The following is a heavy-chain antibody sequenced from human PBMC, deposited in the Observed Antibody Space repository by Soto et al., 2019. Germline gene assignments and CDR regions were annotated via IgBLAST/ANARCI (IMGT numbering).Heavy chain of an antibody. CDR3: AAGGPKWLQSPFNY. D-gene: IGHD5-18*01. CDR1: GHTLTEFS. V-gene: IGHV1-24*01. Sequence: QVQLVQSGAEVKKPGASVKVSCKVSGHTLTEFSMHWVRQAPGKGLEWMGGFNPEDGETIYAQRFQGRVTMTEDTYTDTGYLGLGSLRSEDTAVYYCAAGGPKWLQSPFNYWGQGSLVTVSS. CDR2: FNPEDGET. J-gene: IGHJ4*02.